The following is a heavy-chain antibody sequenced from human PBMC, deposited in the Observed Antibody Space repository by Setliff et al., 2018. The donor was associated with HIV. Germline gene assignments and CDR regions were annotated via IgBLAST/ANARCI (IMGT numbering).Heavy chain of an antibody. CDR3: ARGKLWPHY. CDR2: INAGNCNT. V-gene: IGHV1-18*01. D-gene: IGHD3-10*01. CDR1: GYTFTTYG. Sequence: GASVKVSCKASGYTFTTYGITWVRQAPGQGLEWMGWINAGNCNTKYSQKFQGRVTITTDTSASTAYMELSSLRSEDTDVYYCARGKLWPHYWGQGTLVTVSS. J-gene: IGHJ4*02.